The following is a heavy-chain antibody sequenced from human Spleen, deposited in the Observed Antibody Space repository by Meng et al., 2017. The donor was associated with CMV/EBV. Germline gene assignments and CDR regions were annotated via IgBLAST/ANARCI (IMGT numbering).Heavy chain of an antibody. Sequence: ASVQVSCKASGYTFTTYFMHWVRQAPGQGLEWMGIINPSGGSTDYAQKFQGRVTMTRDTSTSTVYMELSSLRSEDAAVYYCARPPQGGTSHFDYWGQGTLVTVSS. CDR3: ARPPQGGTSHFDY. J-gene: IGHJ4*02. CDR1: GYTFTTYF. D-gene: IGHD2-2*01. CDR2: INPSGGST. V-gene: IGHV1-46*01.